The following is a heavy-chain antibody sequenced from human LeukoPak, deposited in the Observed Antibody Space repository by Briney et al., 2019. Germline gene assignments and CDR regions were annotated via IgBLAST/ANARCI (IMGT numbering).Heavy chain of an antibody. V-gene: IGHV4-39*07. D-gene: IGHD3-16*01. CDR3: ARARFGDFDI. J-gene: IGHJ3*02. CDR1: GGSISSSSYY. Sequence: PSETLSLTFTVSGGSISSSSYYWGWIRQPPGKGLEWIGYIYHSGSTYYNPSLKSRVTISVDRSENQFSLKLSSVTAADTAVYYCARARFGDFDIWGQGTMVTVSS. CDR2: IYHSGST.